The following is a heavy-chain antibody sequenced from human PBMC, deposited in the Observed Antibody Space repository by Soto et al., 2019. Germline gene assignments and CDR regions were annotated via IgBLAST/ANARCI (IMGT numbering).Heavy chain of an antibody. CDR1: GDSISTYY. J-gene: IGHJ4*02. CDR3: ARLQLVQKVIDY. D-gene: IGHD1-1*01. Sequence: SETLSRTCTVSGDSISTYYWSLIRQPPGKGLQWIGYIFYSGGTAYNPSVKGRVTISLYMSKKQISLKLSSVSTADTATYFCARLQLVQKVIDYWGQGTLVTVSS. V-gene: IGHV4-59*01. CDR2: IFYSGGT.